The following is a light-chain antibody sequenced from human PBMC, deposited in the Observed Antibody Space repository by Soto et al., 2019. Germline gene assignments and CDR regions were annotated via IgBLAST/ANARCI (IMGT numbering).Light chain of an antibody. Sequence: QSALTQPASVSGSPGQSITISCTGTSSDVGSYNLVSWYQQHPGKAPKLMIYEGSKRPSGVSNRFSGSKSGNTASLTISGLQDEDEADYYCCSYAGSRVFGGGTKLTV. CDR3: CSYAGSRV. V-gene: IGLV2-23*01. CDR2: EGS. J-gene: IGLJ3*02. CDR1: SSDVGSYNL.